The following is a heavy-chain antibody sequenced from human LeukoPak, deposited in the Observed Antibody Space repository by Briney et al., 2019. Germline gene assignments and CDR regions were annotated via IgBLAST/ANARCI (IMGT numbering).Heavy chain of an antibody. CDR2: ISGSGGGT. Sequence: PGGSLRLSCAASGFTFSSYAMSWVRQAPGKGLEWVSTISGSGGGTYYADSVKGRFTISRDNSKNTLYLQMNSLRAEDTAVYYCAAPQCSSSWYHGALGYWGQGTLVTVSS. J-gene: IGHJ4*02. CDR3: AAPQCSSSWYHGALGY. D-gene: IGHD6-13*01. V-gene: IGHV3-23*01. CDR1: GFTFSSYA.